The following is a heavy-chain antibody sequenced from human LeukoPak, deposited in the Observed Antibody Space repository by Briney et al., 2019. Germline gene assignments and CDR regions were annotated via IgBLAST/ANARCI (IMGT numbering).Heavy chain of an antibody. D-gene: IGHD3-10*01. CDR1: GFTFSTHW. Sequence: GGPLRLSCAASGFTFSTHWMSWVRQAPGKGLEWVSAISGSGGSTYYADSVKGRFTISRDNSKNTLYLQMNSLRAEDTAVYYCAKMYYYGSGRNDAFDIWGQGTMVTVSS. CDR2: ISGSGGST. J-gene: IGHJ3*02. CDR3: AKMYYYGSGRNDAFDI. V-gene: IGHV3-23*01.